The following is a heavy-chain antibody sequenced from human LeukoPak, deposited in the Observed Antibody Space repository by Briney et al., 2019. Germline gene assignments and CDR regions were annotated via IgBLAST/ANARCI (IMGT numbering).Heavy chain of an antibody. D-gene: IGHD1-26*01. J-gene: IGHJ5*02. Sequence: SSETLSLTCTVSGASVSSASYWSWIRQPPGKGVEWIAHIYNGVNTNYNPSLKSRVTISVDTSKNQFSLRLNSVTAADTAVYYCARSRAFNSGAFDPWGQGSLVTVSS. V-gene: IGHV4-61*01. CDR3: ARSRAFNSGAFDP. CDR2: IYNGVNT. CDR1: GASVSSASY.